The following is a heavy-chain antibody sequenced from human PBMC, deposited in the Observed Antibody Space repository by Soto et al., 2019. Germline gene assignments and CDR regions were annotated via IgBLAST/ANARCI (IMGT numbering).Heavy chain of an antibody. CDR2: ISNNGDTA. D-gene: IGHD3-16*02. Sequence: EVQLLESGGGMVQPGGSLTLSCATSGFTFSSYAMVWVRQAAEKGLEWVASISNNGDTAYYADSVKGRFTISRGNSENTLYLQMNVLRAVDTALYFCAKSRVFIGAIVTLLDSWGQGTQVTVCS. CDR3: AKSRVFIGAIVTLLDS. CDR1: GFTFSSYA. V-gene: IGHV3-23*01. J-gene: IGHJ4*02.